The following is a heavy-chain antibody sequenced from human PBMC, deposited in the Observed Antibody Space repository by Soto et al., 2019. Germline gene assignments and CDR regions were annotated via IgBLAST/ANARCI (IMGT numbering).Heavy chain of an antibody. Sequence: ASVKVSCKASGGRFTTYAFNWMRQAPGQGLEWLGGIITFFGAAMYAQKFQGRVTITADELTTTAYMELSGLRSEDTAVYYCARGGKERFRDSGMDVWGQGTTVTSP. J-gene: IGHJ6*02. CDR3: ARGGKERFRDSGMDV. D-gene: IGHD1-1*01. CDR1: GGRFTTYA. CDR2: IITFFGAA. V-gene: IGHV1-69*13.